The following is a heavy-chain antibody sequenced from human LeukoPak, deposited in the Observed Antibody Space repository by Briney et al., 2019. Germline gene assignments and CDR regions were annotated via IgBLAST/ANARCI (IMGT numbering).Heavy chain of an antibody. CDR1: GFTFSSYA. CDR2: ISGSGGST. CDR3: AKDYGDNPNNWFDP. Sequence: GGSLRLSCAASGFTFSSYAMSWVRQAPGKGLEWVSAISGSGGSTYYADSVKGRVTISRDNSKSTLYLQMNSLRAEDTAVYYCAKDYGDNPNNWFDPWGQGTLVTVSS. V-gene: IGHV3-23*01. J-gene: IGHJ5*02. D-gene: IGHD4-17*01.